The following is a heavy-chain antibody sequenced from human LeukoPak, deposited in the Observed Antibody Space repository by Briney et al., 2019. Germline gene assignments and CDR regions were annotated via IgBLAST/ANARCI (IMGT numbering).Heavy chain of an antibody. CDR1: GFTFSHSA. CDR2: ISYDGSNK. D-gene: IGHD3-16*01. CDR3: TRDFYDYVWGSP. V-gene: IGHV3-30-3*01. Sequence: PGRSLRLSCTVSGFTFSHSAMHWVRQAPGKGLEWVAVISYDGSNKYYTDSVKGRFTISRDNSKNTLYLQMNSLRAEDTAVYYCTRDFYDYVWGSPWGQGTLVTVSS. J-gene: IGHJ5*02.